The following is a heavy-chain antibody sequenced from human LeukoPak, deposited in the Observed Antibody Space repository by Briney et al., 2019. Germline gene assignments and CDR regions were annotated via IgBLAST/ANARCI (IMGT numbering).Heavy chain of an antibody. CDR2: ISYDGSNK. CDR1: GFTFSSYG. V-gene: IGHV3-30*18. D-gene: IGHD3-10*01. Sequence: PGGSLRLSCAASGFTFSSYGMHWLRQAPGKGLEGVAVISYDGSNKYYADSVKGRFTISRDNSKNTLYLQMNSLRAEDTAVYYCAKGTYYYGSTESTGSWYFDLWGRGTLVTVSS. J-gene: IGHJ2*01. CDR3: AKGTYYYGSTESTGSWYFDL.